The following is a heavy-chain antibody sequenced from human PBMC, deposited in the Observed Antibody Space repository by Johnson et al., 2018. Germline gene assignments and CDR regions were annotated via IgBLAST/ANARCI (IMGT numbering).Heavy chain of an antibody. CDR1: GFTFGDFV. J-gene: IGHJ1*01. Sequence: LVQSGGGAVQPGRSLRLSCVASGFTFGDFVMYWVRQAPGKGMEWVTAISSDGRNTYYADSVRGRFTISRDNAKNTLHLQMNSLRPEDTAVYYCARDKAPYYFDWYFQVWGQGTLVTVSS. CDR2: ISSDGRNT. V-gene: IGHV3-30*03. CDR3: ARDKAPYYFDWYFQV. D-gene: IGHD3-22*01.